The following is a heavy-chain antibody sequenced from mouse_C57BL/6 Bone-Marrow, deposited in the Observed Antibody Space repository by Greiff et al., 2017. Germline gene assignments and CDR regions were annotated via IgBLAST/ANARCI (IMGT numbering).Heavy chain of an antibody. Sequence: VQLQQSGAELARPGASVKLSCKASGYTFTSYGISWVKQRTGQGLEWIGEIYPRSGNTYSNEKFKGKATLTADKSSSTAYMELRSLTSEDSAVYFCARSGGNYAAYCGQGTLVTVSA. CDR2: IYPRSGNT. CDR3: ARSGGNYAAY. CDR1: GYTFTSYG. D-gene: IGHD2-1*01. J-gene: IGHJ3*01. V-gene: IGHV1-81*01.